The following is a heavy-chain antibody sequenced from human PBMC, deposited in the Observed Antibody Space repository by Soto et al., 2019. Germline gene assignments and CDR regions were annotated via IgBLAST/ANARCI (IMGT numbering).Heavy chain of an antibody. V-gene: IGHV3-33*01. J-gene: IGHJ4*02. Sequence: QVQLVESGGGVVQPGRSLRLSCAASGFTFSSYGMHWVRQAPGKGLEWVAVIWYDGSNKYYADSVKGQFTLSRDNSNNTLYLQMNSLRAEDTAVYYCERLAKIDFDYWGQGTLVTVSS. D-gene: IGHD5-12*01. CDR1: GFTFSSYG. CDR2: IWYDGSNK. CDR3: ERLAKIDFDY.